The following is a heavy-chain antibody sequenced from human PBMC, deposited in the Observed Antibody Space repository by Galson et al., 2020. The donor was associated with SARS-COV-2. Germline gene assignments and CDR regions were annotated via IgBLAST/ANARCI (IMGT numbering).Heavy chain of an antibody. CDR2: IYSGGST. V-gene: IGHV3-53*01. CDR3: ARQPELEMATITLWGGGFDAFDI. D-gene: IGHD5-12*01. CDR1: GFTVSSNY. Sequence: GGSLRLSCAASGFTVSSNYMSWVRQAPGKGLEWVSVIYSGGSTYYADSVKGRFTISRDNSKNTLYLQMNSLRAEDTAVYYCARQPELEMATITLWGGGFDAFDIWGQGTMVTVSS. J-gene: IGHJ3*02.